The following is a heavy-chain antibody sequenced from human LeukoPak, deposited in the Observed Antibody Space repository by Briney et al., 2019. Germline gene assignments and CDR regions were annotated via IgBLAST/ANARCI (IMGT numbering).Heavy chain of an antibody. D-gene: IGHD3-10*01. Sequence: SETLSLTCAVYGGSFSGYYWSWIRQSPGKGLEWIGYIYYSGSTNYNPSLKSRVTISVDTSKNQFSLKLSSVTAADTAVYYCARLITMVRGVTRRAFDIWGQGTMVTVSS. J-gene: IGHJ3*02. CDR1: GGSFSGYY. CDR2: IYYSGST. V-gene: IGHV4-59*01. CDR3: ARLITMVRGVTRRAFDI.